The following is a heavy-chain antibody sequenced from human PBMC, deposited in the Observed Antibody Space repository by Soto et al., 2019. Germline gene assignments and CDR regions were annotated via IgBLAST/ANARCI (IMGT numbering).Heavy chain of an antibody. D-gene: IGHD3-10*01. V-gene: IGHV1-69*02. CDR1: GGTFSSYT. Sequence: QVQLVQSGAEVKKPGSSVKVSCKASGGTFSSYTISWVRQAPGQGLEWMGRIIPILGIANYAQKFQGRVTITADKSTITAYMELSSLRSEDTAVYYCASTPTSMVRGVIGNWFDPWGQGTLVTVSS. J-gene: IGHJ5*02. CDR3: ASTPTSMVRGVIGNWFDP. CDR2: IIPILGIA.